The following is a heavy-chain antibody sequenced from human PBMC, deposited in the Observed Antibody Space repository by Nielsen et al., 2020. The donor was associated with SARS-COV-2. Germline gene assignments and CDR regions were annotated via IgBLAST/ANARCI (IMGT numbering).Heavy chain of an antibody. CDR3: VKDGAYYGVRGVVHFGY. Sequence: GGSLRLSCAASGFTFSRFGMHWVRQTPGRGLEWLAYISYDGSDQYYEDSLKGRFTISRDNSKNILYLQMNNLRAEDTVVYFCVKDGAYYGVRGVVHFGYGGRGNLVTVSS. D-gene: IGHD3-10*01. CDR1: GFTFSRFG. V-gene: IGHV3-30*18. J-gene: IGHJ4*02. CDR2: ISYDGSDQ.